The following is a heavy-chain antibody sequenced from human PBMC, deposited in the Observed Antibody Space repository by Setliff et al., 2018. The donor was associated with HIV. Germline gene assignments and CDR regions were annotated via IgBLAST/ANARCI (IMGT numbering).Heavy chain of an antibody. J-gene: IGHJ4*02. CDR3: AKGGLDSVFQSFDY. CDR1: GFNFGGYG. CDR2: ISYDGSNK. V-gene: IGHV3-30*18. D-gene: IGHD2-21*01. Sequence: GGSLRLSCAGLGFNFGGYGIHWVRQAPGKGLEWVAVISYDGSNKYYADSVKGRFTISRDNSKNTLYLQMNSLRADDTAVYYCAKGGLDSVFQSFDYWGQGTLVTVSS.